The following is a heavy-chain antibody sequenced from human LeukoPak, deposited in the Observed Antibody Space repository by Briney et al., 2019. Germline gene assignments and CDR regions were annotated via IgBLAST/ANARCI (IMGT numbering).Heavy chain of an antibody. CDR1: GFTFSSYW. V-gene: IGHV3-21*01. J-gene: IGHJ5*02. Sequence: GGSLRLSCAASGFTFSSYWMHWVRQAPGKGLEWVSSISSSSSYIYYADSVKGRFTISRDNAKNSLYLQMNSLRAEDTAVYYCARGIYGSGSYPQNWFDPWGQGTLVTVSS. CDR3: ARGIYGSGSYPQNWFDP. CDR2: ISSSSSYI. D-gene: IGHD3-10*01.